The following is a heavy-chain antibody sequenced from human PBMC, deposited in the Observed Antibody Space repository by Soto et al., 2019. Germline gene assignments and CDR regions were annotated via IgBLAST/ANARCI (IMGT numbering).Heavy chain of an antibody. D-gene: IGHD5-12*01. CDR3: ARRAEMATRYYYYYGMDV. CDR1: GGSISSYY. J-gene: IGHJ6*02. CDR2: IYYSGST. V-gene: IGHV4-59*08. Sequence: QVQLQESGPGLVKPSETLSLTCTVSGGSISSYYWSWIRQPPGKGLEWIGYIYYSGSTNYNPSLKSRVTISVDTSKNQFSLKLSSVTAADTAVYYCARRAEMATRYYYYYGMDVWGQGTTVTVSS.